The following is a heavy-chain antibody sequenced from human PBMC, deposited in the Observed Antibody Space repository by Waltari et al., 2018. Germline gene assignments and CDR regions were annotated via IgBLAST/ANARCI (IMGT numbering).Heavy chain of an antibody. Sequence: QVHLQQWGAGVLKPSETLPLTCLGNGGSYTALSWTWVRQPPGKGLEWIGDSNQGETTKYNPSLRSRVTISVDRARNQISLTLTSVTAADTAVYYCARGQGEGADVWAQGTAVTVS. V-gene: IGHV4-34*01. CDR2: SNQGETT. J-gene: IGHJ6*02. CDR3: ARGQGEGADV. CDR1: GGSYTALS. D-gene: IGHD1-26*01.